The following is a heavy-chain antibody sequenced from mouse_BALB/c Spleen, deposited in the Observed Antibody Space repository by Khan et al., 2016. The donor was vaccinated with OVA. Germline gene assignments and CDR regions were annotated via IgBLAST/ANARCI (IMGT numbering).Heavy chain of an antibody. CDR1: GFSLTTYG. CDR3: ARSNFYAMDY. D-gene: IGHD2-5*01. CDR2: IWSDGKT. J-gene: IGHJ4*01. Sequence: QVQLKQSGPDLVAPSQSLSITCTVSGFSLTTYGVHWVRQPPGKGLEWLGVIWSDGKTTYNSPLKSRLSISKDNPKSQVFLKMNSLQTDDTAMYHCARSNFYAMDYWGQGTSVTVSS. V-gene: IGHV2-6-2*01.